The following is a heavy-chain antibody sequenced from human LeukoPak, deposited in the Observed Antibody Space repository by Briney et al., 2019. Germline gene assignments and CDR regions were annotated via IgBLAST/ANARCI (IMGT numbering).Heavy chain of an antibody. CDR3: ARGPSSGYSGYDPLDY. D-gene: IGHD5-12*01. J-gene: IGHJ4*02. CDR1: GYSFTTYN. Sequence: ASVKVSCKASGYSFTTYNIHWVRQAPGQGLEWMGIINPTDGSTSYAQKFQGRVTITADESTSTAYMELSSLRSEDTAVYYCARGPSSGYSGYDPLDYWGQGTLVTVSS. CDR2: INPTDGST. V-gene: IGHV1-46*01.